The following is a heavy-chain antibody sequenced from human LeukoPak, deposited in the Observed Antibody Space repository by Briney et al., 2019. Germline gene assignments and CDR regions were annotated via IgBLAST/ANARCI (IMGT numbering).Heavy chain of an antibody. CDR1: GFSFGSYW. J-gene: IGHJ4*02. V-gene: IGHV3-7*01. CDR3: AREVHSNYDY. CDR2: IKQDGSED. Sequence: GGSLRLSCAASGFSFGSYWMSWMRQAPGKGLDWVASIKQDGSEDYYVDSVKGRFTISRDNAKNSLYLQMNSLRAEDAAMYYCAREVHSNYDYWGQGTLVTVSS. D-gene: IGHD4-11*01.